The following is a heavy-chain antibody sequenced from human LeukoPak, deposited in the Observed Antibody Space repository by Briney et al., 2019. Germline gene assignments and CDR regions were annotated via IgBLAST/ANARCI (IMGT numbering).Heavy chain of an antibody. CDR2: IKEDGSAK. D-gene: IGHD3-22*01. V-gene: IGHV3-7*01. Sequence: PGGSLRLSCAASGFTFSSYEMNWVRQAPGKGLEWVANIKEDGSAKYYVDSVKGRFTISRDNAKNSVYLQMNSLRAEDTAVYYCATSYDSSGCEWGQGTLVTVSS. CDR1: GFTFSSYE. J-gene: IGHJ4*02. CDR3: ATSYDSSGCE.